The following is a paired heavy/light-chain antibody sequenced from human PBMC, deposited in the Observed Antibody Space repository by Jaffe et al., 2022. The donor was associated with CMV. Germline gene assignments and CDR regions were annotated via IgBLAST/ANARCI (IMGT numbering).Heavy chain of an antibody. CDR2: IDQNGDVE. J-gene: IGHJ4*02. D-gene: IGHD3-10*01. V-gene: IGHV3-7*01. CDR1: GFTFSSYW. CDR3: ARDRGRGFDY. Sequence: EVQLVESGGGLVQPGGSLRLSCAASGFTFSSYWMTWVRQAPGKGLEWVANIDQNGDVEQYVDSVKGRFTISRDTAKNSLYLQMNSLRAEDTAVYYCARDRGRGFDYWGQGTLVTVSS.
Light chain of an antibody. Sequence: DIVMTQSPDSLAVSLGERATINCKSSQSVLDSSNNKNYLTWYQQKPGQPPKLLIYWASTRESGVPDRFSGSGSGTDFTLTISSLQAEDVAVYYCQQHHTSKTFGQGTQLEIK. CDR1: QSVLDSSNNKNY. J-gene: IGKJ2*01. CDR2: WAS. CDR3: QQHHTSKT. V-gene: IGKV4-1*01.